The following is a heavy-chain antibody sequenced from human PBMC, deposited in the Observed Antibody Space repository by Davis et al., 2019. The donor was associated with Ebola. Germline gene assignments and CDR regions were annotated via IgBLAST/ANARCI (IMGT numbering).Heavy chain of an antibody. Sequence: AASVKVSCQASGYIFTSYAMHWVRQAPGQRLEWMGWINAGNGNTKYSQKFQGRVTITRDTSASTAYMELSSLRSEDTAVYYCARWVAGSSSYFDYWGQGNLVTVSS. J-gene: IGHJ4*02. D-gene: IGHD2-2*01. CDR2: INAGNGNT. V-gene: IGHV1-3*01. CDR3: ARWVAGSSSYFDY. CDR1: GYIFTSYA.